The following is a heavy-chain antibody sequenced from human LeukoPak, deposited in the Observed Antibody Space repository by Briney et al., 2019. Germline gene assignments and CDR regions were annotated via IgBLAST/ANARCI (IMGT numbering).Heavy chain of an antibody. Sequence: PGGSLRLSCAASGFTVSSNYMNWVRQAPGKGLEWVSVIYSGGSTYYADSVKGRFTISRDNSKNTLYLEVNSLRAEDTAVYYCARGTGFPYSSGWVGYFDYWGQGTLVIVSS. CDR3: ARGTGFPYSSGWVGYFDY. D-gene: IGHD6-19*01. J-gene: IGHJ4*02. CDR2: IYSGGST. CDR1: GFTVSSNY. V-gene: IGHV3-53*01.